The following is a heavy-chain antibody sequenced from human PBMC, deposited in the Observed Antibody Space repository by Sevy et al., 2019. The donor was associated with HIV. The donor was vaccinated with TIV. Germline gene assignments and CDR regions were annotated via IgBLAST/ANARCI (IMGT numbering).Heavy chain of an antibody. J-gene: IGHJ4*02. D-gene: IGHD6-19*01. CDR3: AGWSSAWTLFDY. CDR2: IYSDGKT. CDR1: GFTVSRNY. V-gene: IGHV3-66*01. Sequence: GGSLRLSCAASGFTVSRNYMSWVRQAPGKGLEWVSVIYSDGKTFYADSVQDRFTISRDNSKNTLYLQMNSLRAVDTAVYYCAGWSSAWTLFDYWGQGTLVTVSS.